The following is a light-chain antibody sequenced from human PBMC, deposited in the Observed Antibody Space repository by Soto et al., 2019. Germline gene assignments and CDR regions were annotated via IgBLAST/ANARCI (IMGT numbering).Light chain of an antibody. V-gene: IGKV3D-15*01. CDR3: QQYNNWPPRDT. CDR2: GAS. CDR1: QSVSSN. J-gene: IGKJ2*01. Sequence: EIVMTQSLATLSVSPGERATLSCRASQSVSSNLAWYQQKPGQAPRLLIYGASTRATGILARFSGSGSGTEFTLTISSLQSEDFAVYYCQQYNNWPPRDTFGQGTKVDIK.